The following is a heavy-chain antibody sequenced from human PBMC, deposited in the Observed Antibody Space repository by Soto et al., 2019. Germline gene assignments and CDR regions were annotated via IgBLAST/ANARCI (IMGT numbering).Heavy chain of an antibody. Sequence: ASVKVSCKASGYTFTSYGISWVRQAPGQGLEWMGWISAYNGNTNYAQKLQGRVTMTTYTSTSTAYMELRSLRSDDTAVYYCARCCGTSRYYDFWSGPKSDAFDIWGQGTMVTVS. CDR1: GYTFTSYG. CDR2: ISAYNGNT. J-gene: IGHJ3*02. CDR3: ARCCGTSRYYDFWSGPKSDAFDI. V-gene: IGHV1-18*04. D-gene: IGHD3-3*01.